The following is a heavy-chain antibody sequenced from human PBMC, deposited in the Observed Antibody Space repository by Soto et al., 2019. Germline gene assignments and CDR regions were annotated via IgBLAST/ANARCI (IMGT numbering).Heavy chain of an antibody. J-gene: IGHJ3*01. V-gene: IGHV3-33*03. D-gene: IGHD6-19*01. CDR1: GFPFDRYA. CDR3: AKGRIAVAAGAFDS. Sequence: PGGSLRLSCAASGFPFDRYAIHWVRQAPGKGLEWVAAIWYDGSYTYYGESVKGRFLISRDNSKNTVFLEMNSLRAEDAAVYFCAKGRIAVAAGAFDSWGPGTRVTVS. CDR2: IWYDGSYT.